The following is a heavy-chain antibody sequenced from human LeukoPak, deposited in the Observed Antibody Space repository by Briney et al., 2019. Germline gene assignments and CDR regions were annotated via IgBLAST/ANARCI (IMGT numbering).Heavy chain of an antibody. CDR3: ASTTRYSGSYYWNLAFDI. Sequence: AESLRLSCAASAFTVSSNYTSCVRQPPGRVLEWVSVTYTGGSTYYADSVKGRCTISRDNSKNTLYLQMNSLRAEDTAVYYCASTTRYSGSYYWNLAFDIWGQGTMVTVSS. J-gene: IGHJ3*02. D-gene: IGHD1-26*01. V-gene: IGHV3-66*01. CDR1: AFTVSSNY. CDR2: TYTGGST.